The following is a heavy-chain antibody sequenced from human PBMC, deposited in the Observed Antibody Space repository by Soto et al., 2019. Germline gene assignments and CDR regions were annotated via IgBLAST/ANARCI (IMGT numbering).Heavy chain of an antibody. CDR1: GFIFSSYW. J-gene: IGHJ6*02. V-gene: IGHV3-74*01. CDR3: TRVNFGSGWREDYYYGMDF. D-gene: IGHD6-19*01. CDR2: INSDGRST. Sequence: PGGSLRLSCAASGFIFSSYWMHWVRQAPGKGLVWVSRINSDGRSTSYADSVKGRFTISRDNAKNTLYLQMNSLRAEDTAVYYCTRVNFGSGWREDYYYGMDFWGQGTTVTVSS.